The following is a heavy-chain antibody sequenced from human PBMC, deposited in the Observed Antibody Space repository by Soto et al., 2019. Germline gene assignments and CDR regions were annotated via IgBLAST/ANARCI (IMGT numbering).Heavy chain of an antibody. V-gene: IGHV1-8*02. CDR1: GYTFTGYY. D-gene: IGHD3-3*01. CDR3: ARGYYDFWSGYYTGLDY. J-gene: IGHJ4*02. Sequence: ASVKVSCKASGYTFTGYYMHWVRQAPGQGLEWMGWMNPNSGNTGYAQKFQGRVTMTRNTSISTAYMELSSLRSEDTAVYYCARGYYDFWSGYYTGLDYWGQGTLVTVSS. CDR2: MNPNSGNT.